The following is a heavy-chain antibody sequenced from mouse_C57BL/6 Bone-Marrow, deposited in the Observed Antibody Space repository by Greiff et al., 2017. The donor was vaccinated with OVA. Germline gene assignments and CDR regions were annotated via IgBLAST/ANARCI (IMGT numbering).Heavy chain of an antibody. D-gene: IGHD1-1*01. Sequence: QVQLQQPGAELVRPGSSVKLSCKASGYTFTSYWMHWVKQRPIQGLEWIGNIDPSDSETHYNQKFKDKATLTVDKSSSTAYMQLSSLTSEDSAVYYCARKREVDSAYAMDYWGQGTSVTVSS. J-gene: IGHJ4*01. CDR1: GYTFTSYW. V-gene: IGHV1-52*01. CDR3: ARKREVDSAYAMDY. CDR2: IDPSDSET.